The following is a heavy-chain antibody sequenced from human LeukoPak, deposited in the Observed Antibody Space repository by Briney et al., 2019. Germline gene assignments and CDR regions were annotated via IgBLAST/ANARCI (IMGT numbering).Heavy chain of an antibody. J-gene: IGHJ5*02. V-gene: IGHV4-59*01. CDR3: ARARAEWLNNWFDP. CDR1: GGSISSYY. D-gene: IGHD3-3*01. CDR2: IYYSGST. Sequence: SETLSLTCSVSGGSISSYYWSWIRQPPGKGLEWIGCIYYSGSTNYNPSLKSRVTISVDTSKNQFSLKLSSATASDTAVYYCARARAEWLNNWFDPWGQGTLVTVSS.